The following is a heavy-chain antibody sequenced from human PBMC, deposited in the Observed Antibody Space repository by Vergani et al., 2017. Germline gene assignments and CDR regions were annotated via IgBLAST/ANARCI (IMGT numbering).Heavy chain of an antibody. J-gene: IGHJ5*02. V-gene: IGHV4-59*01. CDR2: IYYSGST. Sequence: QVQLQESGPGLVKPSETLSLTCTVSGGSISRYYWSWIRQPPGKGLEWIGYIYYSGSTNYNPSLKSRVTISVDTSKHPFSLKLSSVTAADTAVYYCASEDSGSYYPAWGQGTLVTVSS. D-gene: IGHD3-10*01. CDR3: ASEDSGSYYPA. CDR1: GGSISRYY.